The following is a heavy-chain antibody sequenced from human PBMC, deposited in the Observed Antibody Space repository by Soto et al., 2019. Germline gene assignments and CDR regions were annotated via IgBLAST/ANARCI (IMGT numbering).Heavy chain of an antibody. CDR3: VRDMGVSSGYDGFDI. CDR1: GGSISRGVYY. CDR2: VFYSGSA. D-gene: IGHD5-12*01. Sequence: PSDTLSLTCTVSGGSISRGVYYWSWIRQPPGKRLERVGCVFYSGSARSNTSLRSRVTISKDTAKNQFSLKVTFVTPADTAVYYCVRDMGVSSGYDGFDIGGQGTMVTV. V-gene: IGHV4-61*08. J-gene: IGHJ3*02.